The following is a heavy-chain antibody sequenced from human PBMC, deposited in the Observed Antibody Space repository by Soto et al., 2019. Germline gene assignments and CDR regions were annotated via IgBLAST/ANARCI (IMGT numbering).Heavy chain of an antibody. CDR2: ISYDGSNK. V-gene: IGHV3-30-3*01. Sequence: QVQLVESGGGVVQPGRSLRLSCAASGFTFSSYAMHWVRQAPGKGLEWVAVISYDGSNKYYADSVKGRFTISRDNSKNALYLQMNSLRAEDTAVYYCARPGDSSGWYYFDYWGQGTLVTVSS. CDR1: GFTFSSYA. D-gene: IGHD6-19*01. J-gene: IGHJ4*02. CDR3: ARPGDSSGWYYFDY.